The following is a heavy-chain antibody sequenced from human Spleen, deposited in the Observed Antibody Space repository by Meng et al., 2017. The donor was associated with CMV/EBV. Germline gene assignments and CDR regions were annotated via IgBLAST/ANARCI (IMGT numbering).Heavy chain of an antibody. J-gene: IGHJ4*02. V-gene: IGHV4-34*01. D-gene: IGHD3-3*01. CDR3: ARASLFGVVIMDYYFDY. CDR1: EFVSYYF. Sequence: EFVSYYFWNRIPQSTGKGLEWIGDLGHGGSTNSHPSLKSRVTISVATSKKQFSLRLKSVTTADTAVYYCARASLFGVVIMDYYFDYWGQGSLVTVSS. CDR2: LGHGGST.